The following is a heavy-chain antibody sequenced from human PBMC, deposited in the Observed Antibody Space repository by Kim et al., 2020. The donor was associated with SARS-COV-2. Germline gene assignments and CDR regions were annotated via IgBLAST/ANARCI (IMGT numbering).Heavy chain of an antibody. D-gene: IGHD5-12*01. CDR2: ITGSGGRT. Sequence: LSLTCAASGFSFSTYTMSWVRQAPGKGLEWVSAITGSGGRTYFADSVKGRFSVSRDNSKNTLYLQMNSLTSEDTAIYYCAREAEKWLQLYFVDHWGQGTLVTVSS. V-gene: IGHV3-23*01. J-gene: IGHJ5*02. CDR1: GFSFSTYT. CDR3: AREAEKWLQLYFVDH.